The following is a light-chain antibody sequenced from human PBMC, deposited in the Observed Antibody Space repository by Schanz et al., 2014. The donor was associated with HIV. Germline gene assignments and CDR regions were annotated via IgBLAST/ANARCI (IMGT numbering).Light chain of an antibody. CDR2: GVT. CDR1: SSDIGGYNH. V-gene: IGLV2-14*03. J-gene: IGLJ3*02. CDR3: TSYTSSSTLVL. Sequence: QSVLTQPASVSGSPGQSITISCTGTSSDIGGYNHVSWYQQHPGKAPKLMIYGVTDRPSGASNRFSGSKSGNTASLTISGLQAEDEADYFCTSYTSSSTLVLFGGGTKLTVL.